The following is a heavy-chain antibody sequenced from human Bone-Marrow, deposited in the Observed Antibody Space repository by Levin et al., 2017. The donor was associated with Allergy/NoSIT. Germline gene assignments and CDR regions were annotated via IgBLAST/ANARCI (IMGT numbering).Heavy chain of an antibody. V-gene: IGHV3-13*01. CDR1: GFSLSTYD. Sequence: PGGSLRLSCAASGFSLSTYDIHWVRQPTGKRLEWVSVTGTTDDTYYADSVQGRFTISRESAENSVYLQMNGLRDGDTAMYYCARWKAFSTNGFDMWGQGTMVTVSS. D-gene: IGHD1-1*01. J-gene: IGHJ3*02. CDR3: ARWKAFSTNGFDM. CDR2: TGTTDDT.